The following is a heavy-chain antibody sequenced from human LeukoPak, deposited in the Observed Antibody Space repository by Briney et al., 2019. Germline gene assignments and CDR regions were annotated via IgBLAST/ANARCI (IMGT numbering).Heavy chain of an antibody. CDR3: ARGRGYCTNGVCYSFNY. J-gene: IGHJ4*02. Sequence: SETLSLTCTVSGGSISSYYWSWIRQPPGKGLEWIGEINHSGSTNYNPSLKSRVTISVDTSKNQFSLKLSSVTAADTAVYYCARGRGYCTNGVCYSFNYWGQGTLVTVSS. D-gene: IGHD2-8*01. CDR1: GGSISSYY. V-gene: IGHV4-34*01. CDR2: INHSGST.